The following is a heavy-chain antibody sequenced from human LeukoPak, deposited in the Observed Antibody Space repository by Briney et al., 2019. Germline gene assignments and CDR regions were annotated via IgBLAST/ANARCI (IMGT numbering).Heavy chain of an antibody. CDR3: AKGYYYGSGSFRWFDP. Sequence: GGSLRLSCAASGFTFSNYWMHWVRQAPGKGLVWVSCINTDGSSTTYADSVKGRFTISRDKSKNTLYLQMNSLRAEDTAVYYCAKGYYYGSGSFRWFDPWGQGTLVTVSS. CDR2: INTDGSST. CDR1: GFTFSNYW. D-gene: IGHD3-10*01. J-gene: IGHJ5*02. V-gene: IGHV3-74*01.